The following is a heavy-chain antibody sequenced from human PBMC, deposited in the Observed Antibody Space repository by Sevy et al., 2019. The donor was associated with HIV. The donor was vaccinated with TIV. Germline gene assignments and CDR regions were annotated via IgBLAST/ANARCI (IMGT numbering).Heavy chain of an antibody. J-gene: IGHJ4*02. D-gene: IGHD3-22*01. Sequence: SETLSLTCAVYGASFRNFYWSWIRQSPGKGLEWIGEIHHSGSTNFNPSLESRVTMSEDKSKSQFSLNLRSVTAADTAVYYCARGRPLSGFDSSGYFFDSLGPGTLVTVSS. V-gene: IGHV4-34*01. CDR3: ARGRPLSGFDSSGYFFDS. CDR1: GASFRNFY. CDR2: IHHSGST.